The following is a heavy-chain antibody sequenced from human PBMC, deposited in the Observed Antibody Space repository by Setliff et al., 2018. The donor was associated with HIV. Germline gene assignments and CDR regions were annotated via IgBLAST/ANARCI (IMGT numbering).Heavy chain of an antibody. V-gene: IGHV3-74*01. Sequence: PGGSLRLSCAASGFTFKNYWMYWVRQPPGKGLQWVSRINRTGLTTDYADSVKGRFSISRDTATSTLYLHMTGLTAEDTGVYYCARDSAEGATGYWGQGTLVTVSS. CDR1: GFTFKNYW. CDR2: INRTGLTT. D-gene: IGHD1-26*01. J-gene: IGHJ4*02. CDR3: ARDSAEGATGY.